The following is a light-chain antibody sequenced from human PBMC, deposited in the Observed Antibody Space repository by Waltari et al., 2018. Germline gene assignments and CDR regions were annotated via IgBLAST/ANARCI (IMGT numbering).Light chain of an antibody. V-gene: IGLV2-14*03. CDR3: SSYTSSSTYVL. Sequence: QSALAQPASVSGSPGQSITISCTGTANDIGGYNYVSWYQQHPGLAPKLMIYDVSNRPSGVSSRCSGSKSGNTASLTISGLQAEDEADYYCSSYTSSSTYVLFGGGTKLTVL. CDR1: ANDIGGYNY. CDR2: DVS. J-gene: IGLJ2*01.